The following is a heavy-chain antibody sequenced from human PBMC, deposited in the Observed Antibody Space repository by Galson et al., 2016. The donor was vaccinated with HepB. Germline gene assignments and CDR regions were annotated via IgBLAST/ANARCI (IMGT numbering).Heavy chain of an antibody. CDR1: GFTFRTYA. V-gene: IGHV3-30*18. CDR2: MSYDGSSQ. CDR3: AKDKGDGRGWYGLDY. D-gene: IGHD6-19*01. Sequence: SLRLSCAASGFTFRTYAMHWVRQAPGKGLEWVAVMSYDGSSQYYSDSVKGRFTISRDNSKNTLYLQMSSLRADDTAVYFCAKDKGDGRGWYGLDYWGQGTLVTVSS. J-gene: IGHJ4*02.